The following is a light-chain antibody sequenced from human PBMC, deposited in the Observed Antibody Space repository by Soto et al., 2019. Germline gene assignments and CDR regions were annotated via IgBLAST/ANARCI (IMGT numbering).Light chain of an antibody. Sequence: QSVLTQPPSVSGAPGQRVTISCTGSSSNIGAGYDVYWYQQLPGTAPKLLIYGNSSRPSGVPDRFSGSKSGTSASLAITGLQAEDEADYYCQSYDSSLSGSVFGGGTKVTVL. CDR3: QSYDSSLSGSV. V-gene: IGLV1-40*01. CDR1: SSNIGAGYD. J-gene: IGLJ2*01. CDR2: GNS.